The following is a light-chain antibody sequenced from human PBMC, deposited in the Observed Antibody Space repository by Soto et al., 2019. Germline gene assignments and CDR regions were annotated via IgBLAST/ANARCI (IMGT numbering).Light chain of an antibody. CDR1: KIGTKS. Sequence: SYELTQPPSVSVAPGQTARITCGGNKIGTKSGHWYQQKPGQAPVLVVFDDSDRPSGIPERFSGSNSGNTATLTISRVEAGDEADYYCQVWDSSTDQNVVFGGGTKLTVL. V-gene: IGLV3-21*02. CDR3: QVWDSSTDQNVV. J-gene: IGLJ2*01. CDR2: DDS.